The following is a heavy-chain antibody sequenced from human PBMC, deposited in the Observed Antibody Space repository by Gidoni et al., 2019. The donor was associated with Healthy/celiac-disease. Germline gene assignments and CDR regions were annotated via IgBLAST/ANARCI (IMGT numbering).Heavy chain of an antibody. Sequence: QITLKESGPTLVKPTQTLTLTCTFSGFSLSTSGVGVGWIRQPPGKALEWLALIYWNDDKRYSPSLKSRLTITKDTSKNQVVLTMTNMDPVDTATYYCAHRLERWLQFPYFDYWGQGTLVTVSS. V-gene: IGHV2-5*01. D-gene: IGHD5-12*01. CDR3: AHRLERWLQFPYFDY. CDR1: GFSLSTSGVG. CDR2: IYWNDDK. J-gene: IGHJ4*02.